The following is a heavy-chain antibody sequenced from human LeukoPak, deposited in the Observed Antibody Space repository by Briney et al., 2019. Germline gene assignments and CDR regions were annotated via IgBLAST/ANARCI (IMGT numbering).Heavy chain of an antibody. Sequence: SVKVSCKASGGTFTSYAISWVRQAPGQGLEWMGGIIPIFGTANYAQKFQGRVTITADESTSTAYMELSSLRSEDTAVYYCAKYYYDSSGYAGFDYWGQGTLVTVSS. J-gene: IGHJ4*02. CDR3: AKYYYDSSGYAGFDY. V-gene: IGHV1-69*13. D-gene: IGHD3-22*01. CDR2: IIPIFGTA. CDR1: GGTFTSYA.